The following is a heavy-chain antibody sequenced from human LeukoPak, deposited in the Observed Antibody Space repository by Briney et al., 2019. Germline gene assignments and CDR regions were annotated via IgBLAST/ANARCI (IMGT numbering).Heavy chain of an antibody. Sequence: GGSLRLSCAASGFTFSTYSMNWVRQAPGKGLEWVSYISSSSSTIYYADSVKGRFTISRDNAKNSLYLQMNSLRVEDTAFYYCAKDNRRHYTSGPNPDSLHWGQGALVTVSS. J-gene: IGHJ4*02. V-gene: IGHV3-48*01. CDR2: ISSSSSTI. CDR3: AKDNRRHYTSGPNPDSLH. CDR1: GFTFSTYS. D-gene: IGHD6-19*01.